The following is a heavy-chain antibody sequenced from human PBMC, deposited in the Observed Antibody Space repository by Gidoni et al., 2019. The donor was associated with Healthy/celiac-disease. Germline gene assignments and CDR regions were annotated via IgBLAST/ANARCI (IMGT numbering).Heavy chain of an antibody. V-gene: IGHV3-30*01. CDR2: ISYDGSNK. Sequence: QVQLVESGGGVVQPGRSLRLSCAASGFTFRSYAMHWVRQAPGKGLEWVAVISYDGSNKYYADSVKGRFTISRDNSKNTLYLQMNSLRAEDTAVYYCARAYMVRGVIRYYYGMDVWGQGTTVTVSS. CDR1: GFTFRSYA. CDR3: ARAYMVRGVIRYYYGMDV. J-gene: IGHJ6*02. D-gene: IGHD3-10*01.